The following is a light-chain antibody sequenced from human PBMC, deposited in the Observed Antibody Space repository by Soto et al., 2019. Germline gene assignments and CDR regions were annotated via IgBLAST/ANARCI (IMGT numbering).Light chain of an antibody. V-gene: IGLV2-23*02. CDR2: EVT. J-gene: IGLJ1*01. Sequence: QSALTQPASVSGSPGQSITISCTGTSSGVGRYNLVSWYQHHPGKAPRLIIYEVTKRPSGVSTRLSGSKSGNTASLTISGLQAEDEAEYYCCSYAGDYVYVFGTGTKVTVL. CDR1: SSGVGRYNL. CDR3: CSYAGDYVYV.